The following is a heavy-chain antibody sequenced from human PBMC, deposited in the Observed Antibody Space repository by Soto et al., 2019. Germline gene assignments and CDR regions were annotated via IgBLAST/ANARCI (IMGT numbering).Heavy chain of an antibody. CDR2: IIPIFGTA. D-gene: IGHD4-17*01. Sequence: SVKVSCKASGGTFSGYAISWVRQAPGQGLEWMGGIIPIFGTANYAQKFQGRVTITADESTSTAYMELSSLRSEDTAVYYCARDQTTVTTGWFDPWGQGTPVTVSS. CDR3: ARDQTTVTTGWFDP. J-gene: IGHJ5*02. V-gene: IGHV1-69*13. CDR1: GGTFSGYA.